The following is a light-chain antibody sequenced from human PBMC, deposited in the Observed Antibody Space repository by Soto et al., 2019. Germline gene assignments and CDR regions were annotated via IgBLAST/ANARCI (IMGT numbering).Light chain of an antibody. CDR1: QSITNN. CDR3: QQSYSTPPT. J-gene: IGKJ1*01. CDR2: RVS. Sequence: DIQMTQSPSSLSASVRERVTIACRASQSITNNLNWYQQKPGRAPKLLIYRVSNLRSGVPPRFSGSGSGTDFTLTISGLQPDDFATYYCQQSYSTPPTFGQGTKV. V-gene: IGKV1-39*01.